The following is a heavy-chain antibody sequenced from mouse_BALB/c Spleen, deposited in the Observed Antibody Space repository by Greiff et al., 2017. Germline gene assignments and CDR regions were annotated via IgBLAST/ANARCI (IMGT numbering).Heavy chain of an antibody. D-gene: IGHD1-1*01. J-gene: IGHJ4*01. CDR2: ILPGSGST. CDR1: GYTFSSYW. V-gene: IGHV1-9*01. Sequence: QVQLQQSGAELMKPGASVKISCKATGYTFSSYWIEWVKQRPGHGLEWIGEILPGSGSTNYNEKFKGKATFTADTSSNTAYMQLSSLTSEDSAVYYCAPYYYGRSDAMDYWGQGTPGTVSA. CDR3: APYYYGRSDAMDY.